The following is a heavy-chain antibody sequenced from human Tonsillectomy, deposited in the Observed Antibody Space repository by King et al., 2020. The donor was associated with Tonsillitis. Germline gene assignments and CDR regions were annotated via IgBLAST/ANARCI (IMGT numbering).Heavy chain of an antibody. J-gene: IGHJ3*02. CDR2: ISDDGTNQ. D-gene: IGHD6-13*01. CDR3: ARDLFPEAVYTFDI. V-gene: IGHV3-30*01. CDR1: GFTFSRYA. Sequence: VQLVESGGGVVQPGRSLRLSCAASGFTFSRYALHWVRQAPGQGLEWVAVISDDGTNQFYADSVKGRFTISRDNSKKTLYLQMNSLRAEDTAVYHCARDLFPEAVYTFDIWGQGTMVTVSS.